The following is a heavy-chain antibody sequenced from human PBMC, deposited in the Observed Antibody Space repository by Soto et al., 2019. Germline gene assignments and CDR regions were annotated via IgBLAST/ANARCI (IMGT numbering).Heavy chain of an antibody. V-gene: IGHV1-8*01. D-gene: IGHD2-15*01. Sequence: ASVKVSCKASGYTFTSYDINWVRQATGQGLEWMGWMNPNSGNTGYAQKFQGRVTMTRNTSISTAYMELSSLRSEDTAVYYCARAALSGGSFRDAFAIWGQGTMVTVSS. J-gene: IGHJ3*02. CDR2: MNPNSGNT. CDR1: GYTFTSYD. CDR3: ARAALSGGSFRDAFAI.